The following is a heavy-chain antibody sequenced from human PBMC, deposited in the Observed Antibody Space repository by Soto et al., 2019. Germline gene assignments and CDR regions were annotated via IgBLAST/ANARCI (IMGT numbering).Heavy chain of an antibody. CDR2: TNSDGSST. D-gene: IGHD1-26*01. CDR1: GFTFSSYW. Sequence: EVQLVESGGGLVQPGGSLRLSCAASGFTFSSYWMHWVRQAPGKGLVWVSRTNSDGSSTSYADSVKGRFTISRDNAKNTLYLQMNSLSAEDTAVYYCARDLSWAMNLGFDPCGQGTLVTVSS. CDR3: ARDLSWAMNLGFDP. V-gene: IGHV3-74*01. J-gene: IGHJ5*02.